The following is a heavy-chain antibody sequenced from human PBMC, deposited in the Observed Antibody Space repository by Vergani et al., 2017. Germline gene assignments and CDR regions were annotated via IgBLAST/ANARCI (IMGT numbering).Heavy chain of an antibody. CDR1: GFLFSDHY. CDR3: VRVKGSNWNDHLYDI. Sequence: EVQLLESGGGLVQPGGSLRLSCAASGFLFSDHYMDWVRQAPGKGLEWVGRIRNKANDYTTQYAASVKGRFTISRDDSKSYLYLQMNSLQTEDTALYYCVRVKGSNWNDHLYDIWGQGTLVTVSS. D-gene: IGHD1-1*01. CDR2: IRNKANDYTT. J-gene: IGHJ3*02. V-gene: IGHV3-72*01.